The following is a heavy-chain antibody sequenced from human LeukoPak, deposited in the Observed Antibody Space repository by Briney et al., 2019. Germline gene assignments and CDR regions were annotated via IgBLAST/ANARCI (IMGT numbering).Heavy chain of an antibody. CDR1: GGSFSGYY. D-gene: IGHD6-13*01. J-gene: IGHJ3*02. V-gene: IGHV4-34*01. CDR3: ARDPYSNFFGAFDI. CDR2: INHSGST. Sequence: SETLSLTCAVYGGSFSGYYWSWIRQPPGKGLEWIGEINHSGSTNHNPSLKSRVSISVDSSKNQFSLKLSSVTAADTAVYYCARDPYSNFFGAFDIWGQGTMVTVSS.